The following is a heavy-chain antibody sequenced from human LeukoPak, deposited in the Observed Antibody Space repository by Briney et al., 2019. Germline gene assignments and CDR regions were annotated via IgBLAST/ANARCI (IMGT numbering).Heavy chain of an antibody. J-gene: IGHJ4*02. CDR3: AKDYRWFGELLDYYFDY. CDR2: ISYDGSNK. CDR1: GFTFSSYG. D-gene: IGHD3-10*01. Sequence: PGGSLRLSCAASGFTFSSYGMHWVRQAPGKGLEWVAVISYDGSNKYYADSVKGRFTISRDNSKNTLYLQMNSLRAEDTAVYYCAKDYRWFGELLDYYFDYWGQGTLVTVSS. V-gene: IGHV3-30*18.